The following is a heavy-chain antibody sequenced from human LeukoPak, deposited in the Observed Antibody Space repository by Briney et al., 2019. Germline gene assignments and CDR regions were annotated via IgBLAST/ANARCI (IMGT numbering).Heavy chain of an antibody. CDR2: IRDSGSST. D-gene: IGHD6-19*01. Sequence: GGSLRLSCAASGFTFSSYAMSWVRQAPGKGLEWVSAIRDSGSSTYYADSVKGRFTISRDNPNNTLDLQMNSLTAEDTAVYYCAKGPVAVAGYYFDHWGQGTLVTVSS. CDR3: AKGPVAVAGYYFDH. J-gene: IGHJ4*02. CDR1: GFTFSSYA. V-gene: IGHV3-23*01.